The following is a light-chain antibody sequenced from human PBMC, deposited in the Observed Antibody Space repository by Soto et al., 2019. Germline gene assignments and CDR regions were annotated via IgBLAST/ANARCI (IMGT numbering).Light chain of an antibody. CDR3: QQYNTYST. V-gene: IGKV1-5*01. CDR1: QSISGW. Sequence: HMTQSPSTLSLFVGDRVPIPCRASQSISGWLAWYQQKPGKAPKLLIYDVSSLESGVPSRFSGSGSGTELTLTISSLQPDDFATYYCQQYNTYSTFGQGTRLEIK. CDR2: DVS. J-gene: IGKJ5*01.